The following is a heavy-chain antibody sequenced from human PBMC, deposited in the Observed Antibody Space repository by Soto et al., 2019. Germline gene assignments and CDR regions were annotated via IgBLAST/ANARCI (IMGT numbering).Heavy chain of an antibody. CDR3: ARVVGYSYDILDY. J-gene: IGHJ4*02. CDR1: GGTFSSYA. V-gene: IGHV1-69*13. CDR2: IIPIFGTA. D-gene: IGHD5-18*01. Sequence: ASVKVSCKASGGTFSSYAISWVRQAPGQGLEWMGGIIPIFGTANYAQKFQGRVTITADESTSTAYMELSSLRSEDTAVYYCARVVGYSYDILDYWGRGTLVTVSS.